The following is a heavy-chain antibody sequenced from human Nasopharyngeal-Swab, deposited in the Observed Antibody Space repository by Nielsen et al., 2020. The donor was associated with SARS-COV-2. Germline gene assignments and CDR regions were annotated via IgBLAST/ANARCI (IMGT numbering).Heavy chain of an antibody. J-gene: IGHJ3*02. CDR2: MDWDDDK. CDR3: ARTSTLTTYSSGWNDAFDI. D-gene: IGHD6-19*01. V-gene: IGHV2-70*04. Sequence: WIRQPPGKALEWLARMDWDDDKFYSTSLKTRLTISKDTSKNQVVLTMTNMDPVDTATYYCARTSTLTTYSSGWNDAFDIWGQGTMVTVSS.